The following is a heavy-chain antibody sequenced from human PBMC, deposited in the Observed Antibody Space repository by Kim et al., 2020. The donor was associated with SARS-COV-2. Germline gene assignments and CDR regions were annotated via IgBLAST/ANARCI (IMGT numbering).Heavy chain of an antibody. Sequence: GGSLRLSCAASGFTFSNYGMHWVRQAPGKGLEWVAVIIHDGSQKFYTDSVKGRFTIPRDNSENTLSLQMNSLRDEDTATYYCAKWDRCLGPCHNWGQGTLVTVSS. CDR3: AKWDRCLGPCHN. CDR1: GFTFSNYG. CDR2: IIHDGSQK. J-gene: IGHJ4*02. V-gene: IGHV3-30*18. D-gene: IGHD1-26*01.